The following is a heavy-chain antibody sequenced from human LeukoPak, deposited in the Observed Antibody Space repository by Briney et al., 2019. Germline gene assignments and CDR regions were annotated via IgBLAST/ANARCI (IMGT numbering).Heavy chain of an antibody. CDR3: TRAYWIGFHFDS. V-gene: IGHV4-30-4*01. Sequence: SETLSLTCSVSGGSISSGDYFWTWIRQPPGKGLEYIGYIYYSGTTYYNPSLKSRITMSVDMSANQFSLRLTSVSAADTAVYYCTRAYWIGFHFDSWGQGILVSVSS. CDR1: GGSISSGDYF. CDR2: IYYSGTT. J-gene: IGHJ4*02. D-gene: IGHD3-3*01.